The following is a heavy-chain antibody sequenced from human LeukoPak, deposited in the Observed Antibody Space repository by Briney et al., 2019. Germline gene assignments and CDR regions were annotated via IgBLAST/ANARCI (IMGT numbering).Heavy chain of an antibody. CDR3: ARDRTSSSWRPDSFDI. V-gene: IGHV3-23*01. Sequence: GGSLRLSCAGSGFTFSNYAMSWVRQAPGKGLDWVSTIDYSGGSTYYADSVKGRFTVSRDNSKNTLYLQMNSLRAEDTAVYYCARDRTSSSWRPDSFDIWGQGTMVTVSP. CDR1: GFTFSNYA. J-gene: IGHJ3*02. CDR2: IDYSGGST. D-gene: IGHD6-13*01.